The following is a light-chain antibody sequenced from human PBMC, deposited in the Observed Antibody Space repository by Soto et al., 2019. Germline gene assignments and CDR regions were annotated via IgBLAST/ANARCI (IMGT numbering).Light chain of an antibody. Sequence: DIQMTQSPYSLSSAVGDRVTITCRASQSMTICFTSYHQKTGKAPKPLIYAASSLQGGVPSRFSGSGSWTDFTLTIHSLQPEDFATYYCQQCCSPPWTFGQGTKVEIK. J-gene: IGKJ1*01. CDR2: AAS. CDR1: QSMTIC. V-gene: IGKV1-39*01. CDR3: QQCCSPPWT.